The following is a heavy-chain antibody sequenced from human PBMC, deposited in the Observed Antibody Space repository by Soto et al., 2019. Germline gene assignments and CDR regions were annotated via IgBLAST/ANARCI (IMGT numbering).Heavy chain of an antibody. J-gene: IGHJ6*03. V-gene: IGHV4-4*02. Sequence: SETLSLTCAVSSGSISSSNWWSWVRQPPGTGLEWIGEIYHSGSTNYNPSLKSRVTISVDKSKNQFSLKLSSVTAADTAVYYCARVGSYYGSGSYYNGSDYYYYMDVWGKGTTVTVSS. CDR3: ARVGSYYGSGSYYNGSDYYYYMDV. CDR2: IYHSGST. CDR1: SGSISSSNW. D-gene: IGHD3-10*01.